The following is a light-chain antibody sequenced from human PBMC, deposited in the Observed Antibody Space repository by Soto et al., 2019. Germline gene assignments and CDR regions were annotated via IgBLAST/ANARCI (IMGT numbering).Light chain of an antibody. CDR3: QQYHDWPPIT. J-gene: IGKJ3*01. V-gene: IGKV3-15*01. CDR1: QSISSD. CDR2: GAS. Sequence: EVVMTQSPGTLSLSAGERATVSCRASQSISSDLAWYQQKPGQAPRLLIYGASTRATDIPARFSGGGSGTEFTLTISSPQSEDSAIYYCQQYHDWPPITFGPGTKVHIK.